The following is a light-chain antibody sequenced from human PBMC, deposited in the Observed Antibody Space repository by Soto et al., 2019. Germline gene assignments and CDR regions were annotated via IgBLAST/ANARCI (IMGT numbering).Light chain of an antibody. J-gene: IGKJ2*02. CDR3: MQALQTPRT. Sequence: DIVMTQSPLSLPFTPGEPASISCGSSQTLLHSNGYNYLDWYLQKPGQSPQLLIYLGSNRSSGVPDRFSGSGSGTDFTLKISRVEAEDVGVYYCMQALQTPRTFGQGTKLEIK. CDR2: LGS. V-gene: IGKV2-28*01. CDR1: QTLLHSNGYNY.